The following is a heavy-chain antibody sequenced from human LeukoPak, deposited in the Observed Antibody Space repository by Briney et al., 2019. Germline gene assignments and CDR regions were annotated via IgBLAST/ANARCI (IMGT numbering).Heavy chain of an antibody. V-gene: IGHV3-74*01. J-gene: IGHJ4*02. CDR3: ARDYPPD. CDR1: PFRFINSW. Sequence: GGSLRLSCGTPPFRFINSWMHWVCQAPGKGLVWVSRINSDGKTTTYADSVKGRFTISRDNAQSTLYLQMNSLSAEDTAVYYCARDYPPDWGQGTLVTVSS. CDR2: INSDGKTT.